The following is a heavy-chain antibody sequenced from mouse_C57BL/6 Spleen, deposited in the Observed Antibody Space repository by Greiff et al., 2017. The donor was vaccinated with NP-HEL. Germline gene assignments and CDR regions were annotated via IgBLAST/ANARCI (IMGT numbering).Heavy chain of an antibody. CDR2: IHPNSGST. J-gene: IGHJ2*01. CDR1: GYTFTSYW. D-gene: IGHD2-4*01. V-gene: IGHV1-64*01. CDR3: ARYYYDYDYFDY. Sequence: QVQLQQSGAELVKPGASVKLSCKASGYTFTSYWMHWVKQRPGQGLEWIGMIHPNSGSTNYNEKFKSKATLTVDKSSSTAYMQLSSLTSEDSAVYYCARYYYDYDYFDYWGQGTTLTVSS.